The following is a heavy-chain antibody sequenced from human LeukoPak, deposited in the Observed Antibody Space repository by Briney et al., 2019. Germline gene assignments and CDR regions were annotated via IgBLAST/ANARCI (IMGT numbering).Heavy chain of an antibody. J-gene: IGHJ4*02. Sequence: GESLKISCKGSGYSFNTYWIGWVRQMPGKGLEWMGIIYPGDSDTRYSPSFEGQVTISADKSIGTAYLQWSSLEASDTAMYYCATGGYCSGGSCYSFFDYWGQGTLVTVSS. V-gene: IGHV5-51*01. CDR3: ATGGYCSGGSCYSFFDY. CDR2: IYPGDSDT. D-gene: IGHD2-15*01. CDR1: GYSFNTYW.